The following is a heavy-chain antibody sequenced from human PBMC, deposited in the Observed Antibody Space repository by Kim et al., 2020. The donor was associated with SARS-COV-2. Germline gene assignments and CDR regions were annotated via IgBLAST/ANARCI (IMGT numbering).Heavy chain of an antibody. CDR2: INPSGGTT. CDR3: ARSGDDCSGTSCYPYYYGMDV. J-gene: IGHJ6*02. Sequence: ASVKVSCKASVYTFTSYYMHWVRQAPGQGLEWMGIINPSGGTTTYAQKFQGRVTMTRDTSTSTVYMELSSLRSEDTAVYYCARSGDDCSGTSCYPYYYGMDVWGQGTTVTVSS. D-gene: IGHD2-2*01. V-gene: IGHV1-46*01. CDR1: VYTFTSYY.